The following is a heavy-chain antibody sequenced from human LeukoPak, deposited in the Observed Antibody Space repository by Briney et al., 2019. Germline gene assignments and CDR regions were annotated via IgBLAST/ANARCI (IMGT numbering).Heavy chain of an antibody. V-gene: IGHV1-18*01. J-gene: IGHJ4*02. Sequence: ASVKVSCKASGYTFTSYGISWVRQAPGQGLEWMGWISAYNGNTNYAQKLQGRVTMTTDTPTSTAYMELRSLRSDDTAVYYCARDCSSTSCYTAPDYWGQGTLVTVSS. D-gene: IGHD2-2*02. CDR3: ARDCSSTSCYTAPDY. CDR2: ISAYNGNT. CDR1: GYTFTSYG.